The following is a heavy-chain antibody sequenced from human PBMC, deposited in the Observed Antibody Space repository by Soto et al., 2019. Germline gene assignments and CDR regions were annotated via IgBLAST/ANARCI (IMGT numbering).Heavy chain of an antibody. CDR1: GFTFTSSA. CDR2: IVVGSGNT. V-gene: IGHV1-58*01. Sequence: AVKLYGKASGFTFTSSAVPWVRQARGQRLDWIGWIVVGSGNTNYAQKFQERVTITRDMSTSTDYMELSSLRSEDTAVYYCAADRYYDSSGYCWGQGTLVTVSS. D-gene: IGHD3-22*01. J-gene: IGHJ4*02. CDR3: AADRYYDSSGYC.